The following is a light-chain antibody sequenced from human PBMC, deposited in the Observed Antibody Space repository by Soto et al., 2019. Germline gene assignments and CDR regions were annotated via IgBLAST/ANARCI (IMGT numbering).Light chain of an antibody. Sequence: EIVLTQSPATLSLSPGERATLSCEASQTISSSQLAWYQQKPDLAPRLLIYDVSSRATGIPDRFSGSGSGTHFTLPLSTVPPEDFAVYYCHQYTASPLTFGGGTKVEIK. V-gene: IGKV3D-20*01. CDR3: HQYTASPLT. J-gene: IGKJ4*01. CDR1: QTISSSQ. CDR2: DVS.